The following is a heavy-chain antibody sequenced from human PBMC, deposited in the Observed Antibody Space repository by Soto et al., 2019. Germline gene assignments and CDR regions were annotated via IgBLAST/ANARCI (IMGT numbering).Heavy chain of an antibody. D-gene: IGHD2-2*02. Sequence: QVQLVQSGAEVKKPGASVKVSCKASGYTFTSYDINWVRQATGQGLEWMGWVNPNSGNTGYAQKFQGRVTMTRNTSISKADMQLSSLRSEDTAVYYCARGRGSDTDPDYWGQGPLVTVSS. CDR1: GYTFTSYD. CDR2: VNPNSGNT. J-gene: IGHJ4*02. V-gene: IGHV1-8*01. CDR3: ARGRGSDTDPDY.